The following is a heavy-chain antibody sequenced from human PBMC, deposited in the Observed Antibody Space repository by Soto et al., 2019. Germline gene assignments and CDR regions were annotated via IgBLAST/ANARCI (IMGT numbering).Heavy chain of an antibody. J-gene: IGHJ4*02. CDR1: GFNVNSDY. V-gene: IGHV3-53*01. D-gene: IGHD2-21*02. CDR2: IYSGETT. CDR3: TRDGRGLGRLSLFEY. Sequence: PGGSLRLSCAASGFNVNSDYMNWGRQTPGKGLEWVASIYSGETTYYADSVRGRFTISSDKSKNTLYFQLSSLRIEDTAVYYCTRDGRGLGRLSLFEYWGQGALVTVSS.